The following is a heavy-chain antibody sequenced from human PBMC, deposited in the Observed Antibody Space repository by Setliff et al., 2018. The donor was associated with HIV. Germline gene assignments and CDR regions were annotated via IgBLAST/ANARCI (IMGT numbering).Heavy chain of an antibody. Sequence: GESLKISCAASGFTVSTYYMSWVRQAPGKGLEWISTLYGSGDSYHADSVKGRFTLSRDTSKNTMYLQMNSLRREDTAVYYCARVLPYNSALDNWGQGTLVTVSS. CDR2: LYGSGDS. D-gene: IGHD6-25*01. CDR1: GFTVSTYY. CDR3: ARVLPYNSALDN. J-gene: IGHJ4*02. V-gene: IGHV3-66*02.